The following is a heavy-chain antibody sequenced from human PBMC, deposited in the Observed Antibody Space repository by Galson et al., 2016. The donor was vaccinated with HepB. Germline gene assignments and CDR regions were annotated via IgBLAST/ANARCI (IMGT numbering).Heavy chain of an antibody. Sequence: SVKVSCKASGYTFSSYAINWVRQAPGQGLEWMGWISAYDDNTKYGQKFQGRVSMTTDTSTRTAYMELRRPRSDDTAVYFCARMGVLGVDTPPFDNWGQGSLVTVSS. V-gene: IGHV1-18*01. D-gene: IGHD3-16*01. CDR1: GYTFSSYA. J-gene: IGHJ4*02. CDR2: ISAYDDNT. CDR3: ARMGVLGVDTPPFDN.